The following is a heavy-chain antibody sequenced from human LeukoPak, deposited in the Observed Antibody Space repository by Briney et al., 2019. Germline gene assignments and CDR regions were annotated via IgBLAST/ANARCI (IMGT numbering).Heavy chain of an antibody. CDR2: INHSGST. V-gene: IGHV4-34*01. Sequence: SETLSLTCAVYGGSFSGYYWSWIRQPPGKGLEWIGEINHSGSTNYNPSLKSRVTISVDTSKNQFSLKLSSVTAADTAAYYCARLPTPIRGRAYCGGDCYLPWGQGTLVTVSS. CDR1: GGSFSGYY. D-gene: IGHD2-21*02. J-gene: IGHJ5*02. CDR3: ARLPTPIRGRAYCGGDCYLP.